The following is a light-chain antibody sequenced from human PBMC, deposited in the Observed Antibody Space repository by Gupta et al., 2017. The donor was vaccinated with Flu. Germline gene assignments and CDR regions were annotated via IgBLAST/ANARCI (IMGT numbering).Light chain of an antibody. CDR3: QQYNNWPPLT. V-gene: IGKV3-15*01. J-gene: IGKJ5*01. Sequence: EIVMTQSPATLSVSPGERATLSCRASQSVSSNLAWYQQKPGQAPRLLIYGASTRATGIPARFSGSVSGTEFTLTISSRQSEDFAVYYCQQYNNWPPLTFGQGTRLEIK. CDR2: GAS. CDR1: QSVSSN.